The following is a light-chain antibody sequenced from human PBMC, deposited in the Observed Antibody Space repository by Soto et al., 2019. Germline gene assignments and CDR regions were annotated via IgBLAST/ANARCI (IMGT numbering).Light chain of an antibody. CDR2: AAS. V-gene: IGKV1-12*01. CDR1: QGISSW. CDR3: QQYGSSGT. Sequence: DIQMTQSPSTLSASVGDRVTITCRASQGISSWLAWYQQKPGKAPKLLIYAASTLQSGVPSRFSGSGSGTDFTLTISRLEPEDFAVYYCQQYGSSGTFGQGTKVDIK. J-gene: IGKJ1*01.